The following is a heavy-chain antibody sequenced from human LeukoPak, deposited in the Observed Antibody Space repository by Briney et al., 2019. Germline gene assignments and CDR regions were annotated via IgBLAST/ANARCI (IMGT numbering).Heavy chain of an antibody. CDR2: MNPNSGNT. CDR1: GYTFTSYD. Sequence: GASVKVSCKASGYTFTSYDINWVRQATGQGLEWMGWMNPNSGNTGYAQKFQGRVTMTRNTSISTAYMELSSLRSEDTAVYYCASTPLLVRGVYYYYYGMDVWGQGTTVTVSS. J-gene: IGHJ6*02. D-gene: IGHD3-10*01. CDR3: ASTPLLVRGVYYYYYGMDV. V-gene: IGHV1-8*01.